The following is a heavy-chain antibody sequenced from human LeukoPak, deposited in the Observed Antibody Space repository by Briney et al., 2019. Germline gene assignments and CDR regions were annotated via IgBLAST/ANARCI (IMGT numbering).Heavy chain of an antibody. Sequence: SETLSLTCGVYGGSFSGYFWSWVRQPPGKGLEWIGEINHSGSTNYNPSLKSRVTISIDTSKNQFSLKLSSVTAADTAVYYCARGGGSSWGILYYMDVWGKGTTVTISS. CDR3: ARGGGSSWGILYYMDV. V-gene: IGHV4-34*01. J-gene: IGHJ6*03. CDR1: GGSFSGYF. D-gene: IGHD6-13*01. CDR2: INHSGST.